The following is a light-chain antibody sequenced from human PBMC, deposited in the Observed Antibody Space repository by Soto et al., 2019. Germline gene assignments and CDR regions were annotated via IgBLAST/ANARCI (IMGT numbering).Light chain of an antibody. Sequence: EVELRQCAATIPLSPVETATLSRRASQSVYKFLAWYQQRPGQPHRLLTFDSSNRATGVPVRFSGSGSGTVFTLTIGRLEPEDSAVYYCQQRNHWPPITFGQGTRLEIK. J-gene: IGKJ5*01. V-gene: IGKV3-11*01. CDR2: DSS. CDR3: QQRNHWPPIT. CDR1: QSVYKF.